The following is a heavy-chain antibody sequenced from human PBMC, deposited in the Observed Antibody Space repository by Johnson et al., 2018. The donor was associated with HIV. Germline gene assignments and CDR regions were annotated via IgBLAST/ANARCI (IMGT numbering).Heavy chain of an antibody. V-gene: IGHV3-7*02. CDR1: GFTFSSYW. D-gene: IGHD1-26*01. CDR3: ARGLELYLDLGWDDAFDI. CDR2: IKQDGSEK. J-gene: IGHJ3*02. Sequence: VQLVESGGGLVQPGWSLRLSCAASGFTFSSYWMSWVRQAPGKGLEWVANIKQDGSEKYYVDSVKGRFTISRDSSEKTLYLQMNSLRPEDTAVYYCARGLELYLDLGWDDAFDIWGQGTMVTVSS.